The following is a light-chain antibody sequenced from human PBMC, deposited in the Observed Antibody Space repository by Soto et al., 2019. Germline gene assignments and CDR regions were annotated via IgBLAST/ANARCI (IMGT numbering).Light chain of an antibody. CDR1: SSDVGGYHY. J-gene: IGLJ1*01. Sequence: QSALTQPPSASESPGQSVTLSCTGTSSDVGGYHYDSWYQHHPGRAPKLLIYEVEKRPPGVPGRFSGSKSGNTASLTVSGLQADDESDYYCLSYGGSINYVFGTGTNVTVL. CDR2: EVE. CDR3: LSYGGSINYV. V-gene: IGLV2-8*01.